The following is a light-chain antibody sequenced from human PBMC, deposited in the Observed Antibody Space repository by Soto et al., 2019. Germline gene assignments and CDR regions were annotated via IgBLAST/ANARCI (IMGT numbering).Light chain of an antibody. J-gene: IGLJ2*01. CDR3: QSYDSSLSGVV. CDR2: GNS. Sequence: QSVLTQPPSVSGAPGQRVTISCTGSSSNIGAGYDVHWYQQLPGTAPKLLIYGNSNRPSGVPDRFSGSKSGTSASLAITGXXAEDXAXXYCQSYDSSLSGVVFGGGTKLTVL. CDR1: SSNIGAGYD. V-gene: IGLV1-40*01.